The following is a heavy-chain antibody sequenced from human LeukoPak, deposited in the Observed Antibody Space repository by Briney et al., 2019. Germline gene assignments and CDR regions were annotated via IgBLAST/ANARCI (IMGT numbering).Heavy chain of an antibody. Sequence: GSSVKVSCKASGGTFSSYAISCVRQAPGQGLEWMGGIIPIFGTASYAQKFQGRVTITTDESTSTAYMELSSLRSEDTAVYYCARVRDEYYYDSSGYHYYFDYWGQGTLVTVSS. D-gene: IGHD3-22*01. CDR3: ARVRDEYYYDSSGYHYYFDY. V-gene: IGHV1-69*05. J-gene: IGHJ4*02. CDR2: IIPIFGTA. CDR1: GGTFSSYA.